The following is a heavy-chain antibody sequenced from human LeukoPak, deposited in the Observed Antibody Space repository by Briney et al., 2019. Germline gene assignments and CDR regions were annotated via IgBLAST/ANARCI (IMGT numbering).Heavy chain of an antibody. CDR2: VYYSGST. V-gene: IGHV4-61*01. J-gene: IGHJ4*02. CDR1: GDSVISGLYY. Sequence: SGTLSLTCTVSGDSVISGLYYWTWVRQPPGKGLEWIGYVYYSGSTTYSPSLKSRVSISVVTSKNQFSLTLRSVTAADTAVYYCARGKYYGDSDYWGQGTLVTVSP. CDR3: ARGKYYGDSDY. D-gene: IGHD2-21*01.